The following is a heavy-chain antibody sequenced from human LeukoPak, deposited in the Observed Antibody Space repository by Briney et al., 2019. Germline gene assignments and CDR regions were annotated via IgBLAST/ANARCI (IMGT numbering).Heavy chain of an antibody. J-gene: IGHJ3*02. CDR2: TYYRSKWYN. CDR3: ARDLMAYSSSIMTDDAFDI. Sequence: SQTLSLTCAISGDSVSSNSAAWNWIRQSPSRGLEWLGRTYYRSKWYNDYAVSVKSRITINPDTSKNQFSLQLNSVTPEDTAVYYCARDLMAYSSSIMTDDAFDIWGQGTMVTVSS. CDR1: GDSVSSNSAA. V-gene: IGHV6-1*01. D-gene: IGHD6-13*01.